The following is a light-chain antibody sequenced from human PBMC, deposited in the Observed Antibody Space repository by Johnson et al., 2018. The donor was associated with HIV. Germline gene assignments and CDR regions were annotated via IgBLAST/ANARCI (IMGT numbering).Light chain of an antibody. V-gene: IGLV1-51*02. Sequence: SVLTQPPSVSAAPGQKVTISCSGSSSNIGTNYVSWYQQLPGTAPKVLIYEKNKRPSGIPDRFSASKSGTSATLAITGLQTGDEADYYCGTWDSSLTAHYVFGTGTKVTVL. CDR2: EKN. J-gene: IGLJ1*01. CDR3: GTWDSSLTAHYV. CDR1: SSNIGTNY.